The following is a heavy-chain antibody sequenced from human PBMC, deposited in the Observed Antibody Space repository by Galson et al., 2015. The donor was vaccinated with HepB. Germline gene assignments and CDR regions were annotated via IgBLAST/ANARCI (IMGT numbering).Heavy chain of an antibody. Sequence: SLRLSCAASGFAFRSYWMHWVRQVPGKGLVWVSRLNTDGSYPSYADSVKGRFTISRDNARNILYLQMNGLRAEDTAVYYCTRDSYYDSLYYGMDVWGQGTTVTVSS. CDR3: TRDSYYDSLYYGMDV. CDR1: GFAFRSYW. CDR2: LNTDGSYP. D-gene: IGHD3-16*01. V-gene: IGHV3-74*01. J-gene: IGHJ6*02.